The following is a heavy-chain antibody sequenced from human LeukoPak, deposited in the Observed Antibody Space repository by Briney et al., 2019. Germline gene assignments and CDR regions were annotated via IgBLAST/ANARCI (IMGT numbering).Heavy chain of an antibody. CDR3: ARGPAAGTVWRYYYYYYMDV. J-gene: IGHJ6*03. CDR2: IYSGGST. D-gene: IGHD6-13*01. Sequence: GGSLRLSCAASGFTVSSNYMSWVRQAPGKGLDWVSVIYSGGSTYYAASVKGRFTISRDNSKNTLYLQMNSLRAEDTAVYYCARGPAAGTVWRYYYYYYMDVWGKGTTVTVSS. CDR1: GFTVSSNY. V-gene: IGHV3-53*01.